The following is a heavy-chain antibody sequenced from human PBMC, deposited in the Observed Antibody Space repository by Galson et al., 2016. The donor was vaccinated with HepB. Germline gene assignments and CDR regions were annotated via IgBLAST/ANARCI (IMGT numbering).Heavy chain of an antibody. CDR1: GFTFSSYW. J-gene: IGHJ5*02. CDR2: ISPDGDKT. V-gene: IGHV3-74*01. CDR3: ARIREGGP. D-gene: IGHD3-16*01. Sequence: SLRLSCAASGFTFSSYWMYWVRQAPGKGLVCVSRISPDGDKTIYADSVKGRFTISRDNAKNTLFLQMGSLRVEDTAVYYCARIREGGPWGQGTLVTVSS.